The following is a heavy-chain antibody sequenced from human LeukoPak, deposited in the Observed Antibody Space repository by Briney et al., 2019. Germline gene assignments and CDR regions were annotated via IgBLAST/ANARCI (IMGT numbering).Heavy chain of an antibody. Sequence: GGSLRLSCAASGFTFGTFWMSWVRQAPGKGLEWVANINHDGTEKHYVDSVKGRFTISRGNGKKSLYLQMNSLRVEDTAVYFCASGNYFDSWGQGTLVAVSS. CDR1: GFTFGTFW. J-gene: IGHJ4*02. D-gene: IGHD2-15*01. CDR2: INHDGTEK. CDR3: ASGNYFDS. V-gene: IGHV3-7*01.